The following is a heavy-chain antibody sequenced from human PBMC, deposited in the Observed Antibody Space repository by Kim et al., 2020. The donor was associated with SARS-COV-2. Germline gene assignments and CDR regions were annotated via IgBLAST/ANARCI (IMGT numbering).Heavy chain of an antibody. D-gene: IGHD3-10*01. CDR1: GFTFSDYY. CDR3: ARGCYYYGSGSYYSWFDP. Sequence: GGSLRLSCAASGFTFSDYYMSWIRQAPGKGLEWVSYISSSGSTIYYADSVKGRFTISRDNAKNSLYLQMNSLRAEDTAVYYCARGCYYYGSGSYYSWFDPWGQGTLVTVSS. J-gene: IGHJ5*02. V-gene: IGHV3-11*01. CDR2: ISSSGSTI.